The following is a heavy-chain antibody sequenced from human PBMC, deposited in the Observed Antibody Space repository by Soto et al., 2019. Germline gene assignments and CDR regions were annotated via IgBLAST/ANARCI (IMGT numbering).Heavy chain of an antibody. J-gene: IGHJ6*02. CDR1: GGSISSISYY. V-gene: IGHV4-39*01. Sequence: PSETLSLTCTVSGGSISSISYYRGWIRKPPGKGLEWIGSIYYSGSTYYNPSLKSRVTISVDTSKNQFPLKLSSVTAADTAVYYCRAASRGYYYYYGMDVWGQGTTVTVSS. CDR3: RAASRGYYYYYGMDV. CDR2: IYYSGST. D-gene: IGHD3-16*01.